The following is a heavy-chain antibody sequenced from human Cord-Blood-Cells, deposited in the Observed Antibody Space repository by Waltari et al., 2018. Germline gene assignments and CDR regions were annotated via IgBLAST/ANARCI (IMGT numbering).Heavy chain of an antibody. D-gene: IGHD3-10*01. CDR1: GYTFTIYS. CDR3: ARPRGVDAFDI. Sequence: QVQLVQSGAEVKNPGASVKVSCKASGYTFTIYSIHWVRQAPGQRLEWMGWINAGNGNTKYSQKFQGRVTITRDTSASTAYMELSSLRSEDTAVYYCARPRGVDAFDIWGQGTMVTVSS. J-gene: IGHJ3*02. V-gene: IGHV1-3*01. CDR2: INAGNGNT.